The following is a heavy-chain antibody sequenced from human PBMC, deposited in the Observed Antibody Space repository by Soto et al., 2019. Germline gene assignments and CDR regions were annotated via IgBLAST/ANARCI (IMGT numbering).Heavy chain of an antibody. CDR1: GYTFTGYY. J-gene: IGHJ3*02. Sequence: ASVKVSCKASGYTFTGYYMHWVRQAPGRGLEWMGWINPNSGGTNYAQKFQGWVTMTRDTSISTAYMELSRLRSDDTAVYYCARKRWLHSSDAFDIWGQGTMVTVSS. D-gene: IGHD5-12*01. CDR3: ARKRWLHSSDAFDI. V-gene: IGHV1-2*04. CDR2: INPNSGGT.